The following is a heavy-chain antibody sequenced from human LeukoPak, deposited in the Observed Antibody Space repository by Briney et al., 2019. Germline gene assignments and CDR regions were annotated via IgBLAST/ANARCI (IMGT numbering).Heavy chain of an antibody. CDR1: GFTFSSYG. Sequence: PGGSLRLSCAASGFTFSSYGMHWVRQAPGKGLEWVAVIWYDGSNKYYADSVKGRFTISRDNSKNTLYLQMNSLRAEDTAVYYCARDIAAASYYFDYWGQGTLVTVSS. J-gene: IGHJ4*02. CDR2: IWYDGSNK. V-gene: IGHV3-33*01. CDR3: ARDIAAASYYFDY. D-gene: IGHD6-13*01.